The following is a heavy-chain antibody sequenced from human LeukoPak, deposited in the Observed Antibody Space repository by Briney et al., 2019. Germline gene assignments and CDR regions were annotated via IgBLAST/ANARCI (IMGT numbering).Heavy chain of an antibody. CDR3: ASIYIAAAGSGRDY. CDR1: GFTFSSYW. V-gene: IGHV3-74*01. CDR2: INSDGSST. Sequence: GGSLRLSCAASGFTFSSYWMHWVRHAPGKGLVWVSRINSDGSSTSYADSVKGRFTISRDNAKNTLYLQMNSLRAEDTAVYYCASIYIAAAGSGRDYWGQGTLVTVSS. J-gene: IGHJ4*02. D-gene: IGHD6-13*01.